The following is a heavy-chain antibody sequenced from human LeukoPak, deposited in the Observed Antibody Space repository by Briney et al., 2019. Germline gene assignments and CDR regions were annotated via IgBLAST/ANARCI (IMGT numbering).Heavy chain of an antibody. CDR3: ARDLSLEWLFLGWFDP. CDR1: GYTFTSYY. D-gene: IGHD3-3*01. V-gene: IGHV1-46*01. J-gene: IGHJ5*02. CDR2: INPSGGST. Sequence: ASVKVSCKASGYTFTSYYMHWVRQAPGQGLEWMGIINPSGGSTSYAQKFQGRVTMTRDMSTSTVYMELSSLRSEDTAVYYCARDLSLEWLFLGWFDPWGRGTLVTVSS.